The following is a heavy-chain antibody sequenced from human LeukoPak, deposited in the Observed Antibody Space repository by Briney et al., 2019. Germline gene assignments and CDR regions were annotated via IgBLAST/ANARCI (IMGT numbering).Heavy chain of an antibody. CDR3: AKQSAGSAAWYSLHYDF. D-gene: IGHD6-13*01. Sequence: GGSLRLSCAASGFTFSSYDMSWVRQAPGRGLEWVSGISCSGANTYHADSVKGRFTISRDNSKNTLYLQMNSLRAEDTAVYFCAKQSAGSAAWYSLHYDFWGQGTLVTVSS. CDR1: GFTFSSYD. V-gene: IGHV3-23*01. CDR2: ISCSGANT. J-gene: IGHJ4*02.